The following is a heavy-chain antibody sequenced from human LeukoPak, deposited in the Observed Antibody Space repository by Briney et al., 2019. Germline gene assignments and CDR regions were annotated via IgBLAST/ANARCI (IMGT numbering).Heavy chain of an antibody. D-gene: IGHD3-22*01. J-gene: IGHJ4*02. CDR2: IYHSGST. Sequence: ETLSLTCTVSGYSISSGYYWGWIRQPPGKGLEWIGSIYHSGSTYYNPSLKSRVTISVDTSKNQFSLKLSSVTAADTAVYYCARGVPSETEYYYDSSGYYLTHYFDYWGQGTLVTVSS. CDR1: GYSISSGYY. V-gene: IGHV4-38-2*02. CDR3: ARGVPSETEYYYDSSGYYLTHYFDY.